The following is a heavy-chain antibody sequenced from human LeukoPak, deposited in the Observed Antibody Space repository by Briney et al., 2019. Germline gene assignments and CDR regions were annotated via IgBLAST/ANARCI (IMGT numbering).Heavy chain of an antibody. CDR1: GYTFINYG. CDR3: ARFSVVVIADTQTGMDV. CDR2: ISGYNGNT. V-gene: IGHV1-18*01. J-gene: IGHJ6*02. D-gene: IGHD2-21*01. Sequence: ASVKVSCKASGYTFINYGISWVRQVPGQGVEWMGRISGYNGNTIYEQKFQDRVTMTPEKSTNTAYMEVTSLRSDDTAVYYCARFSVVVIADTQTGMDVWGQGTTVTVPS.